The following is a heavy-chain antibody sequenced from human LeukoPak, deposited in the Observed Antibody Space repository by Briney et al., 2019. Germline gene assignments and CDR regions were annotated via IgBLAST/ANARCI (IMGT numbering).Heavy chain of an antibody. CDR1: GGSFTDYF. CDR2: INDYTGNT. J-gene: IGHJ6*02. CDR3: ARGRIAKIVVVHSFHYGMDV. V-gene: IGHV4-34*01. Sequence: SETLSLTCDVFGGSFTDYFWTWIRQSPGRGLEWIGEINDYTGNTNYNPSLNSRVSISLEKSKNQFSLELRSVTAADTAVYYCARGRIAKIVVVHSFHYGMDVWGQGTTVTVSS. D-gene: IGHD3-22*01.